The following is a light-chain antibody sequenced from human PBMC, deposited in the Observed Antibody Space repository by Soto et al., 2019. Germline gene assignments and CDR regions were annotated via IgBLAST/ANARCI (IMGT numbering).Light chain of an antibody. CDR1: QGVNNNY. V-gene: IGKV3-20*01. Sequence: EIVLTQSPGTLSLSPGERATLSCRASQGVNNNYLAWYQQKAGQAPRFLIYGASSRAPGIPDRFSGSGSGTDFSLTITRLEPEDFAVYYCQQYGNSLYTFGQGTKLEIK. J-gene: IGKJ2*01. CDR3: QQYGNSLYT. CDR2: GAS.